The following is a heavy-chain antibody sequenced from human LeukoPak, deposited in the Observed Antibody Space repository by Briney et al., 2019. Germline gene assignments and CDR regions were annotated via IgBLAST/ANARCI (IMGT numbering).Heavy chain of an antibody. D-gene: IGHD1-7*01. CDR1: GGSIDSNY. V-gene: IGHV4-4*07. CDR2: IYTSGST. J-gene: IGHJ4*02. Sequence: SETLSLTCIVSGGSIDSNYWSWIRQPPGKGLEWIGRIYTSGSTNYNPSLKSRVTMSVDTSKNQFSLKLSSVTAADTAVYYCARGMYNWNYIDYWGQGTLVTVSS. CDR3: ARGMYNWNYIDY.